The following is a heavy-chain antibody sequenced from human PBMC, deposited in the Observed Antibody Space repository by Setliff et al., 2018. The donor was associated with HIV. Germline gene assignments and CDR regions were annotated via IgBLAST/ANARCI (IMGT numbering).Heavy chain of an antibody. CDR2: ISAYNGST. J-gene: IGHJ3*02. CDR3: ARDRGVYCISSSCYSPVDAFDI. V-gene: IGHV1-18*01. Sequence: ASVKVSCKASGYTFSTYGISWVRQAPGQGLKWMGWISAYNGSTNYAQKLQGRVTVTTDTSTSTAYMELRSLRSDDTAVYYCARDRGVYCISSSCYSPVDAFDIWGQGTMVTVSS. CDR1: GYTFSTYG. D-gene: IGHD2-2*01.